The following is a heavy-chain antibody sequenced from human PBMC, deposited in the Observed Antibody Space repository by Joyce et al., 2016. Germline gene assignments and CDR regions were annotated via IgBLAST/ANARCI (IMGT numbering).Heavy chain of an antibody. J-gene: IGHJ3*02. D-gene: IGHD3-16*01. CDR3: ARERGGGMSAFDI. V-gene: IGHV3-13*01. Sequence: SAYEIHWVRQTTGKGLEWVSAIGTAGDTYYAGSVKGRFTISRENAKSSLFLQMNSLRAEDTAVYYCARERGGGMSAFDIWGQGTMVTVSS. CDR1: SAYE. CDR2: IGTAGDT.